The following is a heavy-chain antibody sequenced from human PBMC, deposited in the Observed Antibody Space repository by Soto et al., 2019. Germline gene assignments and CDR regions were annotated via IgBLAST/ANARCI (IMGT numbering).Heavy chain of an antibody. CDR1: GGSISSDDYY. D-gene: IGHD2-2*01. Sequence: SETLSLTXTVSGGSISSDDYYWSWIRQPPGKGLEWIGYIYYSGSTYYNPSLKSRVTISVDTSKNQFSLRLTSVTAADTAVYYCARYYCSSTSCFLFDYWGQGTLVTVSS. J-gene: IGHJ4*02. CDR3: ARYYCSSTSCFLFDY. V-gene: IGHV4-30-4*01. CDR2: IYYSGST.